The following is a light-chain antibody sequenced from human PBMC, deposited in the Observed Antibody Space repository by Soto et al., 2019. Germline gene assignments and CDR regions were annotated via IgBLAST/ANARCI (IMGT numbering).Light chain of an antibody. J-gene: IGKJ5*01. CDR1: QSVNQK. Sequence: EIVLTQSPASLSGSRVEIATLCCRASQSVNQKLGWYQQKPGQAPRLLIYVASYRATGIPARFSGSGSGTEYTLTISNLQAEDFAVYYCQQFNNWPHTFGQGTRLEIK. V-gene: IGKV3-15*01. CDR3: QQFNNWPHT. CDR2: VAS.